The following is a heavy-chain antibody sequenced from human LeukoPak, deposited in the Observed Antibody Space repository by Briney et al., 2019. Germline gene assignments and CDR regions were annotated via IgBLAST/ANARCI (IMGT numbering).Heavy chain of an antibody. D-gene: IGHD3-22*01. CDR3: ARGGSSGYHYNAFDI. J-gene: IGHJ3*02. CDR2: ISISATTM. V-gene: IGHV3-48*03. CDR1: GFTFSGYV. Sequence: GGSLRLSCATSGFTFSGYVMNWVRQAPGKGLEWVSYISISATTMYYADSVKGRFTISRDNSKTSLYLQMSSLRAEDTAVYYCARGGSSGYHYNAFDIWGQGTMVTVSS.